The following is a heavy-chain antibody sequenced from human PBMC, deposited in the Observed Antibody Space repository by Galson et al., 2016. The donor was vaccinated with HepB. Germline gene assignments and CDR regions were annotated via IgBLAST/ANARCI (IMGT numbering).Heavy chain of an antibody. J-gene: IGHJ5*02. CDR1: GYSFDNYW. Sequence: QSGAEVKKPGESMKISCKTPGYSFDNYWIGWVRQTPGKGLEWLGIIFPSDSDTRYSPSFQGQVTISADRSVRTAYLQWNNMKASDTAMYYCARFDVDTVMGRPFDPWGQGTLVIVSS. D-gene: IGHD5-18*01. CDR3: ARFDVDTVMGRPFDP. V-gene: IGHV5-51*01. CDR2: IFPSDSDT.